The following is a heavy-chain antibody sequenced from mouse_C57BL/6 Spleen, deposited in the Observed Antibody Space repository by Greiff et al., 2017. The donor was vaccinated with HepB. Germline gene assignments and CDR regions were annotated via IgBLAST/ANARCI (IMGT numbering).Heavy chain of an antibody. Sequence: EVHLVESGGGLVKPGGSLKLSCAASGFTFSSYAMSWVRQTPEKRLEWVATISDGGSYTYYPDNVKGRFTISRDNAKNNLYLQMSHLKSEDTAMYYCARDSNPYYFDYWGQGTTLTVSS. CDR1: GFTFSSYA. J-gene: IGHJ2*01. V-gene: IGHV5-4*01. CDR3: ARDSNPYYFDY. CDR2: ISDGGSYT. D-gene: IGHD2-5*01.